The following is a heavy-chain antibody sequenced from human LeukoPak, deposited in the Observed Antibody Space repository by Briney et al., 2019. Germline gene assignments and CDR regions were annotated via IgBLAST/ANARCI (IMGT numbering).Heavy chain of an antibody. D-gene: IGHD6-13*01. V-gene: IGHV1-2*06. J-gene: IGHJ4*02. CDR3: AREASDGSSFDY. CDR2: INPNSGGT. CDR1: GYTFTGYY. Sequence: GASVKVSCTASGYTFTGYYMHWVRQAPGQGLEWMGRINPNSGGTNYAQKFQGRVTMTRDTSISTAYMELSRLRSDDTAVYYCAREASDGSSFDYWGQGTLVTVSS.